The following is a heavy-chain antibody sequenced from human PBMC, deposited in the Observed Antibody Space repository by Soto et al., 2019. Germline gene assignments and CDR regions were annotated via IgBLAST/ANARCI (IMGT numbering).Heavy chain of an antibody. J-gene: IGHJ6*02. CDR1: GGTFSSYA. CDR3: ARCITIFGVVIIYYGKDV. CDR2: IIPIFGTA. D-gene: IGHD3-3*01. V-gene: IGHV1-69*13. Sequence: GASVKVSCKASGGTFSSYAISWVRQAPGQGLEWMGGIIPIFGTANYAQKFQGRVTITADESTSTAYMELSSLRSEDTAVYYCARCITIFGVVIIYYGKDVWGQGTTVTVSS.